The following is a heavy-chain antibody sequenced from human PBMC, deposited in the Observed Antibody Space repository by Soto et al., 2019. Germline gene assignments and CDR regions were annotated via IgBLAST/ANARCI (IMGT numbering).Heavy chain of an antibody. CDR3: AGSGYDYVLYYYGMDV. Sequence: SETLSLTCAVYGGSFSGYYWSWIRQPPGKGLEWIGEINHSGSTNYNPSLKSRVTISVDTSKNQFSLKLSSVTAADTAVYYCAGSGYDYVLYYYGMDVWGQGTTVTVSS. CDR2: INHSGST. CDR1: GGSFSGYY. J-gene: IGHJ6*02. D-gene: IGHD5-12*01. V-gene: IGHV4-34*01.